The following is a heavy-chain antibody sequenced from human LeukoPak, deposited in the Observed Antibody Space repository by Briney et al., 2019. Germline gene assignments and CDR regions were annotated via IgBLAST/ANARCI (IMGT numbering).Heavy chain of an antibody. CDR1: GYRFTNYW. V-gene: IGHV5-51*01. CDR3: ARRAGNSGYFSDAFDI. D-gene: IGHD3-22*01. CDR2: IYPGDSDA. J-gene: IGHJ3*02. Sequence: GESLKISCEGSGYRFTNYWIGWVRQMPGKGLEWMGIIYPGDSDARYSPSFQGQVTISADKSISSASLQWSSLKASDTAMYYCARRAGNSGYFSDAFDIWAQGTMVTVSS.